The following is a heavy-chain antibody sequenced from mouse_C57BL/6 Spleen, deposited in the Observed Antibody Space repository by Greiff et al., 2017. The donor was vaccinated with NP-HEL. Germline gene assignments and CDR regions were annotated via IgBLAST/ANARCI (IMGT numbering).Heavy chain of an antibody. CDR1: GFTFSDYY. CDR3: ARGPYYYGSSSYYAMDY. Sequence: EVKLQESEGGLVQPGSSMKLSCTASGFTFSDYYMAWVRQVPEKGLEWVANINYDGSSTYYLDSLKSRFIISRDNAKNILYLQMSSLKSEDTATYYCARGPYYYGSSSYYAMDYWGQGTSVTVSS. CDR2: INYDGSST. V-gene: IGHV5-16*01. J-gene: IGHJ4*01. D-gene: IGHD1-1*01.